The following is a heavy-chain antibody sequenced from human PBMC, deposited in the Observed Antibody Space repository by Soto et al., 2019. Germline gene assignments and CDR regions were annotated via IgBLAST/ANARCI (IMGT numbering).Heavy chain of an antibody. J-gene: IGHJ4*02. CDR1: GYTFTTYG. CDR2: ISTYTGKT. D-gene: IGHD6-19*01. CDR3: ARVYSTGWHFDY. V-gene: IGHV1-18*01. Sequence: QVQLVQSGAEVKKPGASVKVSCEASGYTFTTYGITWVRQAPGQGLEGMGWISTYTGKTNYAQKFQDRVAMTTDTSTRTAYMELRSLRSDDTAVYFCARVYSTGWHFDYWGQGTLVTVSS.